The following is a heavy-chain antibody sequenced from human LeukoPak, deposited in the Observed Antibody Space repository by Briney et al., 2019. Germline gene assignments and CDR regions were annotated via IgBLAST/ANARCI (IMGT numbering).Heavy chain of an antibody. CDR3: TIPPGYCSSTSCYGDGY. CDR2: IRSKANSYAT. Sequence: GGSLRLSCAASGFTFSGSAMHWVRQASGKGREWVGRIRSKANSYATAYAASVKGRFTISRDDSKNPAYLQMNSLKTEDTAVYYCTIPPGYCSSTSCYGDGYWGQGTLVTVSS. J-gene: IGHJ4*02. V-gene: IGHV3-73*01. CDR1: GFTFSGSA. D-gene: IGHD2-2*01.